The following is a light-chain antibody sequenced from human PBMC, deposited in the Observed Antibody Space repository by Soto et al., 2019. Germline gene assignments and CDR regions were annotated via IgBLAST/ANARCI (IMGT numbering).Light chain of an antibody. J-gene: IGLJ1*01. Sequence: QSALTQPPSASGTPGQRVTVSCSGSSSNIGSNVVNWYRQLPGTAPKLLIYSNNERPSGVPDRFSGSKSGTSASLATSGLQSEDEADYYCAAWDASLNGRVFGTGTKVTVL. CDR3: AAWDASLNGRV. CDR1: SSNIGSNV. V-gene: IGLV1-44*01. CDR2: SNN.